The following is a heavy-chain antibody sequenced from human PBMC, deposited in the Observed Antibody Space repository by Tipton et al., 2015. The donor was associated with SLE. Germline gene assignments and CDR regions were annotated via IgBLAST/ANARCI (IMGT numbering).Heavy chain of an antibody. CDR2: IVANNGNT. CDR3: ARAMGVIITSDY. CDR1: GYTLTNYG. J-gene: IGHJ4*02. Sequence: QLVQSGAEVKKPGASVKVSCKASGYTLTNYGFNWVRQAPGQGLEWMGWIVANNGNTNYAQKFQGRATMTADTSTSTAYMELRSLRSDDTAVYYCARAMGVIITSDYWGQGTLVTVSS. V-gene: IGHV1-18*01. D-gene: IGHD3-3*01.